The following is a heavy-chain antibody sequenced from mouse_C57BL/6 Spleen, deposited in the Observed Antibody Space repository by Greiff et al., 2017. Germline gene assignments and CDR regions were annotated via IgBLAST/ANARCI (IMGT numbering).Heavy chain of an antibody. Sequence: EVKLMASGGGLVKPGGSLKLSCAASGFTFSSYAMSWVRQTPEKRLEWVATISDGGSYTYYPDNVKGRFTISRDNAKNNLYLQMSHLKSEDTAMYYCARAGYSNYVDYAMDYWGQGTSVTVSS. D-gene: IGHD2-5*01. CDR2: ISDGGSYT. V-gene: IGHV5-4*03. CDR1: GFTFSSYA. J-gene: IGHJ4*01. CDR3: ARAGYSNYVDYAMDY.